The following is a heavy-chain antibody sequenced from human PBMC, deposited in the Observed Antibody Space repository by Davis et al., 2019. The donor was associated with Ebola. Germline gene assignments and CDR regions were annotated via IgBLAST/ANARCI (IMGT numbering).Heavy chain of an antibody. CDR3: ARVRPGGDYYYYYGMDV. CDR1: GFTFSSYA. V-gene: IGHV3-30-3*01. J-gene: IGHJ6*02. Sequence: PGGSLRLSCAASGFTFSSYAMHWVRQAPGKGLEWVAVISYDGSNKYYADSVKGRFTISRDNSKNTLYLQMNSLRAEDTAVYYCARVRPGGDYYYYYGMDVWGQGTTVTVSS. D-gene: IGHD1-1*01. CDR2: ISYDGSNK.